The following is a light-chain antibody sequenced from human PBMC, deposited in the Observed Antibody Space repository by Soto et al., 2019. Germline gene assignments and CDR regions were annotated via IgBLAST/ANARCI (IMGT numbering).Light chain of an antibody. CDR1: QSVRSC. J-gene: IGKJ1*01. CDR3: QQYGSSGT. CDR2: DAS. V-gene: IGKV3-11*01. Sequence: EIVLTQSPATLSVSPGERATLFCRASQSVRSCLAWYQQKPGQAPGLLIYDASNRATGIPARFSGSGSGTDFTLTISLQEHEDSAVYCCQQYGSSGTFGQGTKVDIK.